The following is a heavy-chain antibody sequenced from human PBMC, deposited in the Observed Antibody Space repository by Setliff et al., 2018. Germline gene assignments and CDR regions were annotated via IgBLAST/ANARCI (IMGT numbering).Heavy chain of an antibody. CDR3: ARDGGEY. Sequence: PGGSLRLSCAASRFTFSSYAMHWVRQPPGKGLEWVAVISYDGSNKYYADSVKGRFTISRDNAKNSLYLQMNSLRGEDTAVYYCARDGGEYWGQGTLVTVSS. CDR1: RFTFSSYA. V-gene: IGHV3-30*04. J-gene: IGHJ4*02. CDR2: ISYDGSNK. D-gene: IGHD3-16*01.